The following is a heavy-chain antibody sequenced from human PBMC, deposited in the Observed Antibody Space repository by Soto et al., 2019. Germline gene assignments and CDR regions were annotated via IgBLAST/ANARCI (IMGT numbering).Heavy chain of an antibody. D-gene: IGHD5-12*01. CDR3: ARSGDIVATIGAFDI. J-gene: IGHJ3*02. CDR1: GGSISCGGYY. V-gene: IGHV4-31*03. Sequence: PSETLSLTCTVSGGSISCGGYYWSWVRQHPGKGLEWIGYIYYSGSTYYNQSLKSRVTISVDTSKNQFSLKLSSVTAADTAVYYCARSGDIVATIGAFDIWGQGTMVTVSS. CDR2: IYYSGST.